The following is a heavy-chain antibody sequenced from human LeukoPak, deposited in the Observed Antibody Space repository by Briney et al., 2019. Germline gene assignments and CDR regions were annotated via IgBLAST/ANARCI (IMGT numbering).Heavy chain of an antibody. CDR2: IKQDGSEK. CDR3: ARRHHFGFLDS. J-gene: IGHJ4*02. CDR1: GFTFTNAW. V-gene: IGHV3-7*04. Sequence: GGSLRLSCAASGFTFTNAWMTWVRQAPGKGLEWVANIKQDGSEKYYVDSVKGRFTISRDNAKNSVYLQMNSLRAEDTAVYYCARRHHFGFLDSWGQGTLVTVSS. D-gene: IGHD3-10*01.